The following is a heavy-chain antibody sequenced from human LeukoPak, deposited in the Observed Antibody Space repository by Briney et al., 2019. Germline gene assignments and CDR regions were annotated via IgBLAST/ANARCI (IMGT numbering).Heavy chain of an antibody. D-gene: IGHD1-26*01. J-gene: IGHJ4*02. CDR2: INAGNGNT. CDR3: ARGSLVGAKNY. V-gene: IGHV1-3*01. Sequence: ASVKVSCKASGYTFTSYAMHWVRQAPGQRLEWMGWINAGNGNTKYSQKFQGRVAITRDTSASTAYMELSSLRSEDTAVYYCARGSLVGAKNYWGQGTLVTVSS. CDR1: GYTFTSYA.